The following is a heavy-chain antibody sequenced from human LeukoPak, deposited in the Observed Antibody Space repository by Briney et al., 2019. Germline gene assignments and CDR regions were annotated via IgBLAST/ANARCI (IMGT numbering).Heavy chain of an antibody. CDR3: ARDRVFVDTAMVSPIQYFDY. D-gene: IGHD5-18*01. CDR2: VSAYNGNT. Sequence: ASVKVSCKASGGTFGRYAITWVRQAPGQRLEWMGGVSAYNGNTNYAQKLQGRVTMTTATSTSTAYMELRSLRSDDTAVYYCARDRVFVDTAMVSPIQYFDYWGQGTLVTVSS. CDR1: GGTFGRYA. V-gene: IGHV1-18*01. J-gene: IGHJ4*02.